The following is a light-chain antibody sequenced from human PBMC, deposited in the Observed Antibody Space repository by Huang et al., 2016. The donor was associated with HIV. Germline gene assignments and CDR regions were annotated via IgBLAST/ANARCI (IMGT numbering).Light chain of an antibody. CDR1: QSLLDGDGKTY. J-gene: IGKJ4*01. Sequence: IVMTQTPLSLSVTPGQPASISCRSSQSLLDGDGKTYLYWYLQKAGQPPQLRIKEVSNRFSGVPDRFSGSGSGTDFTLKISRLEAEDVGIYYCMQSIQLPLTFGGGTKVEIK. V-gene: IGKV2D-29*01. CDR2: EVS. CDR3: MQSIQLPLT.